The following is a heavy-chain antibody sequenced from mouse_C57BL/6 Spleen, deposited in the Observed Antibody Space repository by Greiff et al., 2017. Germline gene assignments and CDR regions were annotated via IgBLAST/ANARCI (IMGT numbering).Heavy chain of an antibody. V-gene: IGHV5-6*01. CDR1: GFTFSSYG. CDR3: ARQGSNSGYFDY. Sequence: EVQGVESGGDLVKPGGSLKLSCAASGFTFSSYGMSWVRQTPDKRLEWVATISSGGSYTYYPDSVKGRFTISRDNAKNTLYLQMSSLKSEDTAMDYCARQGSNSGYFDYWGQGTTLTVSS. J-gene: IGHJ2*01. CDR2: ISSGGSYT. D-gene: IGHD2-5*01.